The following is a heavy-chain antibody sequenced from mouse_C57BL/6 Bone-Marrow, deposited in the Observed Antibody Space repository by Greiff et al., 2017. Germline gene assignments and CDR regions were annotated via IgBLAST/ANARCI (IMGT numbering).Heavy chain of an antibody. Sequence: QVQLQQPGAELVRPGSSVKLSCKASGYTFTSYSMHWVKQRPIQGLEWIGNLNPSDSETHYNQKFKDKATLTEDKSSTTAYMQLSSLTAEDSAVYYCAIGGCANYVSYYYAVDYWGRGTAVTVSS. D-gene: IGHD2-1*01. CDR2: LNPSDSET. J-gene: IGHJ4*01. V-gene: IGHV1-52*01. CDR1: GYTFTSYS. CDR3: AIGGCANYVSYYYAVDY.